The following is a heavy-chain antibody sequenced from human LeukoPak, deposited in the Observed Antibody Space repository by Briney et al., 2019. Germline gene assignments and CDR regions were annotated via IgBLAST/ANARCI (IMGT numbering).Heavy chain of an antibody. D-gene: IGHD6-13*01. J-gene: IGHJ4*02. V-gene: IGHV3-21*01. CDR1: GFTFSGYS. Sequence: GGSLRLSCAGSGFTFSGYSLNWVRQAPGKGLEWVSSISCSSNYIYYADSVKGRFTISRDNAKNSLYLQMNSLRAEDTAVYYCARDGTRQQLAGLWAGVANPTYYFDYWGQGTLVTVSS. CDR2: ISCSSNYI. CDR3: ARDGTRQQLAGLWAGVANPTYYFDY.